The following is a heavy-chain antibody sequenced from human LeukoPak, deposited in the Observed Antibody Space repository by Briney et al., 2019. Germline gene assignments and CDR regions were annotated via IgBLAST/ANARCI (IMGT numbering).Heavy chain of an antibody. Sequence: VKVSCNASGYTFTSYGISWVRQPPGQGLEWMGWISVYNGNTNYAQKLQGRVTMTTDTSTRTAYMELRSLRSDDTAVYYCARVRGVGPAGAFDIWGQGTMVSVSS. J-gene: IGHJ3*02. V-gene: IGHV1-18*01. CDR1: GYTFTSYG. CDR2: ISVYNGNT. CDR3: ARVRGVGPAGAFDI. D-gene: IGHD1-26*01.